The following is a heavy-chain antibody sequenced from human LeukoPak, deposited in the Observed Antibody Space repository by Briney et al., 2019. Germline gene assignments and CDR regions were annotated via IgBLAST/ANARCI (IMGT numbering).Heavy chain of an antibody. Sequence: ASVKVSCKASGGTFSSYAISWVRQAPGQGLEWMGWISAYNGNTNYAQKLQGRVTMTTDTSTSTAYMELRSLRSDDTAVYYCARDRRYYDHRFDPWGQGTLVTVSS. J-gene: IGHJ5*02. D-gene: IGHD3-3*01. CDR3: ARDRRYYDHRFDP. CDR1: GGTFSSYA. CDR2: ISAYNGNT. V-gene: IGHV1-18*01.